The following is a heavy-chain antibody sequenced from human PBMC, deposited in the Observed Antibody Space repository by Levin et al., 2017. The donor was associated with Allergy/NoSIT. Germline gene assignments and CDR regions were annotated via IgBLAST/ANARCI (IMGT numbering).Heavy chain of an antibody. V-gene: IGHV3-7*01. CDR1: GFTFSSYW. D-gene: IGHD4-11*01. J-gene: IGHJ6*03. CDR2: IKQDGSEK. Sequence: GGSLRLSFAASGFTFSSYWMSWVRQAPGKGLEWVANIKQDGSEKYYVDSVKGRFTISRDNAKNSLYLQMNSLRAEDTAVYYCARDDYRITGYYYYYMDVWGKGTTVTVSS. CDR3: ARDDYRITGYYYYYMDV.